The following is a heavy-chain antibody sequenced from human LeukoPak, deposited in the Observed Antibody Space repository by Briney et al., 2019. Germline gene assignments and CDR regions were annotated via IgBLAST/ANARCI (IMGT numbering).Heavy chain of an antibody. D-gene: IGHD2-15*01. J-gene: IGHJ6*03. CDR3: ARAAPAGYYYFMDV. Sequence: VASVKVSCKASGYTFSDYYIHWVRQAPGQGLEWMGWINPKSGDLNYAQKFQGGVTVTRDTSSKTVYVELSRLRSDDTAVYFCARAAPAGYYYFMDVWGKGTTVTVSS. CDR1: GYTFSDYY. CDR2: INPKSGDL. V-gene: IGHV1-2*02.